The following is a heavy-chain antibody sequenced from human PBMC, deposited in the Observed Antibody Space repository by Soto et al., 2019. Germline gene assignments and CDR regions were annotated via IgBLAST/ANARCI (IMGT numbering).Heavy chain of an antibody. CDR3: ARDWAVGAVAATSTVGGDY. CDR1: GFTFRNYA. J-gene: IGHJ4*02. V-gene: IGHV3-30-3*01. D-gene: IGHD6-19*01. CDR2: ISYDGNNK. Sequence: VQLVESGGGVVQPGKSLRLSCAASGFTFRNYAMHWVRQAPGKGLKWVAVISYDGNNKYYADSVKGRFTISRDSYKNTLYLQMNSLRPEDTAVYYCARDWAVGAVAATSTVGGDYWGQGTPVTVSS.